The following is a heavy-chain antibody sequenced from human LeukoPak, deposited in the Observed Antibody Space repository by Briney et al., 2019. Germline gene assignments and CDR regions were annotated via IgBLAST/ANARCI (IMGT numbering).Heavy chain of an antibody. CDR2: IYNSGST. J-gene: IGHJ5*02. CDR1: GGSISNYY. Sequence: SETLSLTCTVSGGSISNYYWSWIRQPPGKGLEWIGYIYNSGSTNYNPSLKSRVTISADTSKNQFSLKLSSVTAADTAVYYCARVVPRTRITMVRGVIGWFDPWGQGTLVTVSS. D-gene: IGHD3-10*01. CDR3: ARVVPRTRITMVRGVIGWFDP. V-gene: IGHV4-59*01.